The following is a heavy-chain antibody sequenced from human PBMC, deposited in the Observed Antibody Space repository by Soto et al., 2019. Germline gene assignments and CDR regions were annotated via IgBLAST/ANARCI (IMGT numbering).Heavy chain of an antibody. CDR3: ARYRGYCPGGHFYSYFDL. Sequence: GGSLRLSCAASGFTFRSYGMQWVRQAPGKGLEWVAVIWSDGSRKYYAASVEGRVTISRDNSDNTLYLQMDSLRVEDTALYYCARYRGYCPGGHFYSYFDLCGRGSLLTVS. CDR1: GFTFRSYG. D-gene: IGHD2-8*02. CDR2: IWSDGSRK. J-gene: IGHJ4*01. V-gene: IGHV3-33*03.